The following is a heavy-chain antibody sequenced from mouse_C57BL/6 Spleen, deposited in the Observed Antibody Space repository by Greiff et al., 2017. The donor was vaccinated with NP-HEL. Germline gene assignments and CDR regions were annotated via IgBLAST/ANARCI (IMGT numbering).Heavy chain of an antibody. J-gene: IGHJ2*01. V-gene: IGHV5-17*01. D-gene: IGHD1-1*01. CDR3: ARHGHTVVVDY. CDR2: ISSGSSTI. Sequence: DVHLVESGGGLVKPGGSLKLSCAASGFTFSDYGMHWVRQAPEKGLEWVAYISSGSSTIYYADTVKGRFTISRDNAKNTLFLQMTSLRSEDTAMYYCARHGHTVVVDYWGQGTTLTVSS. CDR1: GFTFSDYG.